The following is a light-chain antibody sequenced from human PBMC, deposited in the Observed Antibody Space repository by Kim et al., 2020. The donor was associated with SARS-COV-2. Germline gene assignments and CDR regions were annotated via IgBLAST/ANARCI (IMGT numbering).Light chain of an antibody. J-gene: IGLJ2*01. CDR2: YHS. Sequence: APGKTASITCGGNNIGSKSVHWYQQKPGQAPVLVIYYHSDRPSGIPERFSGSNSGNTATLTISRVEAGDEADYYCQVWDSDTDHVVFGGGTQLTVL. V-gene: IGLV3-21*04. CDR1: NIGSKS. CDR3: QVWDSDTDHVV.